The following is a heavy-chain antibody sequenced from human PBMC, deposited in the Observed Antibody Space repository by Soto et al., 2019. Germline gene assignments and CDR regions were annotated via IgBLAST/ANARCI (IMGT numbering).Heavy chain of an antibody. CDR3: THSSRYSAWDF. Sequence: QITLKESGPMLVKPTQTLTLTCTFSGFSLSSSGVSVVWIRQPPGKALEWLAHIYWDDDKRYSPSLKNRLIITKDTSKNQVILTMTDMDPVDTATFYCTHSSRYSAWDFWGQGTMVAVSS. CDR1: GFSLSSSGVS. D-gene: IGHD2-15*01. J-gene: IGHJ3*01. V-gene: IGHV2-5*02. CDR2: IYWDDDK.